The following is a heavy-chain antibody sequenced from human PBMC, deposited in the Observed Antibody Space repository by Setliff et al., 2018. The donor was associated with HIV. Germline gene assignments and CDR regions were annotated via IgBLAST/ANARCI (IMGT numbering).Heavy chain of an antibody. CDR1: GFKLSTYW. CDR2: IKYDGSEK. D-gene: IGHD3-16*02. CDR3: ARSHYDYVWGSYRPRGTFDL. V-gene: IGHV3-7*01. J-gene: IGHJ3*01. Sequence: GGSLRLSCVGSGFKLSTYWMSWVRQAPGKGLEWVANIKYDGSEKYYVDSVKGRFTLSRDDAKNSLYLQMNSLRVEDTAVYYCARSHYDYVWGSYRPRGTFDLWGQGTMVTVSS.